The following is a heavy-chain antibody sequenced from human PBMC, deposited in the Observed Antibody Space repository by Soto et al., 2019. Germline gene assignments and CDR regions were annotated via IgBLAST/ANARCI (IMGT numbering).Heavy chain of an antibody. J-gene: IGHJ4*02. D-gene: IGHD3-22*01. CDR3: ASLHYYDSSGSGY. CDR2: IYYSGST. V-gene: IGHV4-30-4*01. CDR1: GGSISSGDYY. Sequence: LSLTCTVSGGSISSGDYYWSWIRQPPGKGLEWIGYIYYSGSTYYNPSLKSRVTISVDTSKNQFSLKLSSVTAADTAVYYCASLHYYDSSGSGYWGQGTLVTVSS.